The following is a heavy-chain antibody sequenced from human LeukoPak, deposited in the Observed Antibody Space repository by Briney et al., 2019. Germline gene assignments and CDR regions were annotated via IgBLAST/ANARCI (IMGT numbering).Heavy chain of an antibody. J-gene: IGHJ4*02. V-gene: IGHV3-30*02. Sequence: GGSLRLSCAASGFTFSSYGMHWVRRAPGKGLEWVAFIRYDGSNKYYADSVKGRFTISRDNSKNTLYLQMNSLRAEDTAVYYCAKDRAEGYCSGGSCYFDYWGQGTLVTVSS. CDR3: AKDRAEGYCSGGSCYFDY. D-gene: IGHD2-15*01. CDR2: IRYDGSNK. CDR1: GFTFSSYG.